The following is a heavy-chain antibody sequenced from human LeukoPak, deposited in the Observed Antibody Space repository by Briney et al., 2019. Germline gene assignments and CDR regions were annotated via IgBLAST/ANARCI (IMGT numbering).Heavy chain of an antibody. CDR1: GYTFTSYG. CDR2: ISTYNGNT. Sequence: GASVKVSCKASGYTFTSYGISWVRQAPGQGLEWMGWISTYNGNTNYAQKLQGRVTMTTDTSTSTAYMELRSLRSDDTAVYYCARDSRSMIVDPNAFDIWGQGTMVTVSS. D-gene: IGHD3-22*01. J-gene: IGHJ3*02. CDR3: ARDSRSMIVDPNAFDI. V-gene: IGHV1-18*01.